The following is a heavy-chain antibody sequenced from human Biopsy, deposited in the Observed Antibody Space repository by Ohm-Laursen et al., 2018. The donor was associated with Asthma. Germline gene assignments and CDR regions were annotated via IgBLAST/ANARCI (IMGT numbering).Heavy chain of an antibody. J-gene: IGHJ3*01. CDR2: VNTGNGDT. CDR3: ERTYYDFLTGQVKDVFGV. Sequence: GASVKVSCKASGYNFISFGIHWVRQAPGQRLEWMGWVNTGNGDTKYSQKFQGRVTVTRDTSTSTAYMELRSLRSEDTATYYCERTYYDFLTGQVKDVFGVWGQGTMVTVSS. D-gene: IGHD3-9*01. CDR1: GYNFISFG. V-gene: IGHV1-3*04.